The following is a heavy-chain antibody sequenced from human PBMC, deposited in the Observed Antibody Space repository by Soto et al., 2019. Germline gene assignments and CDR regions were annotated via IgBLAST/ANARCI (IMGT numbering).Heavy chain of an antibody. J-gene: IGHJ4*02. CDR1: GFTFSSYA. V-gene: IGHV3-30-3*01. D-gene: IGHD3-22*01. Sequence: GGSLRLSCAASGFTFSSYAMHWVRQAPGKGLEWVAVISYDGSNKYYADSVKGRFTISRDNSKNTLYLQMNSLRAEDTAVYYCASHDSSGYSPPFDYWGQGTLVTVSS. CDR3: ASHDSSGYSPPFDY. CDR2: ISYDGSNK.